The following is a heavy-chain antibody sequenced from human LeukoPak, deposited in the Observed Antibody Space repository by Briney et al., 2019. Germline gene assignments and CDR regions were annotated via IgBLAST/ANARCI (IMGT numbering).Heavy chain of an antibody. J-gene: IGHJ4*02. D-gene: IGHD2-2*01. CDR2: VTSKGYGGTT. CDR1: GFIFGAYA. CDR3: TRSNELLIMPEGGPEKIVVVPDVLDY. Sequence: GGSLRLSCTTSGFIFGAYAISWVRQAPGKGLEWVGFVTSKGYGGTTEYAASVRGRFTISRDESKNIAYLQMNSLKTEDTAMYYCTRSNELLIMPEGGPEKIVVVPDVLDYWGQGTLVAVSS. V-gene: IGHV3-49*04.